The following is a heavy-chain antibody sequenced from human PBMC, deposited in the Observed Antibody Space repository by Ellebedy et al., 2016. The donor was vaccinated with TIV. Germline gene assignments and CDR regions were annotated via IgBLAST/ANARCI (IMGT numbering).Heavy chain of an antibody. CDR1: GFTFYRNA. Sequence: GESLKISCAASGFTFYRNAMHWVRRAPGKGLEWLAVISSDGNNKFYEDSVKGRFTVSRDNSKTTLFVEMTSLRVEDTGVYYCARYGVGSGLDYWGQGTLVTVSS. V-gene: IGHV3-30-3*01. D-gene: IGHD6-19*01. J-gene: IGHJ4*02. CDR3: ARYGVGSGLDY. CDR2: ISSDGNNK.